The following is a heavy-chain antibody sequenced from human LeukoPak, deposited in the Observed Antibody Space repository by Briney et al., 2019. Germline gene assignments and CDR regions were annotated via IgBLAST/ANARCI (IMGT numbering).Heavy chain of an antibody. CDR1: GGTFSSYA. V-gene: IGHV1-69*05. Sequence: ASVKVSCKASGGTFSSYAISWVRQAPGQGLEWMGRIIPIFGTANYAQKFQGRVTITTDESTSTAHMELSSLRSEDTAVYYCATDDVVATRENWGQGTLVTVSS. D-gene: IGHD5-12*01. J-gene: IGHJ4*02. CDR2: IIPIFGTA. CDR3: ATDDVVATREN.